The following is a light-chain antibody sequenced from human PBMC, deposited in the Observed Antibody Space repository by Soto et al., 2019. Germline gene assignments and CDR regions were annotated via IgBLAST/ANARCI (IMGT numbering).Light chain of an antibody. CDR3: QQSDNTPWT. Sequence: DLQMTQSPSSLSASVGDRVTVTCRASQSISNYLSWYQQIPGKAPKLLIYAASTLRSGVSSRFSGSGSGTDFTLTISSLQPEDFATYYCQQSDNTPWTFGQGTKVEIK. CDR2: AAS. V-gene: IGKV1-39*01. J-gene: IGKJ1*01. CDR1: QSISNY.